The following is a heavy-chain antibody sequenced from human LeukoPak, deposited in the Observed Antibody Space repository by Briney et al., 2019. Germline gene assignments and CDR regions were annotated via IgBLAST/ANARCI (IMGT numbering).Heavy chain of an antibody. CDR2: IYSGGYT. V-gene: IGHV3-66*01. D-gene: IGHD2/OR15-2a*01. CDR1: GFTVSSNY. Sequence: GGSLRLSCAASGFTVSSNYMSWVRQAPGKGLEWVSVIYSGGYTYYADSVKGRFTISRDNSKNTLFLQMNSLRAEDTAVYYCARSLSGSEAFDIWGQGTMVTVSS. CDR3: ARSLSGSEAFDI. J-gene: IGHJ3*02.